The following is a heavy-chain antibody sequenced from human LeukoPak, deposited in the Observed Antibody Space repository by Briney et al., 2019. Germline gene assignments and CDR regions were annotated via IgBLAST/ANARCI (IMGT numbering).Heavy chain of an antibody. CDR2: IKQDGSEK. D-gene: IGHD3-9*01. CDR3: ARMKGPLRYFPGGYYYMDV. V-gene: IGHV3-7*01. J-gene: IGHJ6*03. Sequence: GGSLRLSCAASGFTFSSYWMSWVRQAPGKGLEWVANIKQDGSEKYYVDSVKGRFTISRDNAKNSLYLQMNSLRAEDTAVYYCARMKGPLRYFPGGYYYMDVWGKGTMVTVSS. CDR1: GFTFSSYW.